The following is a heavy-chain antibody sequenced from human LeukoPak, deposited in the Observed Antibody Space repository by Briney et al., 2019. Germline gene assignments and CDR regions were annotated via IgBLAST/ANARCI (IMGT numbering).Heavy chain of an antibody. CDR1: GYTFTGYY. Sequence: ASVKVSCKASGYTFTGYYMHWVRQAPGQGLEWMGWINPNSGGTNYAQKFQGRVTMTRDTSISTAYMELSRLRSDDTAVYYCARVEVVAAKGYWFDPWGQGTLVTVSS. V-gene: IGHV1-2*02. CDR2: INPNSGGT. D-gene: IGHD2-15*01. CDR3: ARVEVVAAKGYWFDP. J-gene: IGHJ5*02.